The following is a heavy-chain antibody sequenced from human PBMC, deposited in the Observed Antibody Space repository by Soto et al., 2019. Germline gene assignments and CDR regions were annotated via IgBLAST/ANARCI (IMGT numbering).Heavy chain of an antibody. V-gene: IGHV6-1*01. CDR3: AREQGYYHDSSGPFDY. Sequence: SQTLSLTCAISGDSVSNNGATWNWIRQSPSRGLEWLGRAYYRSRWIYDYAMSVKSRISINPDTSKNQVSLQLNSVTPADTAVYYCAREQGYYHDSSGPFDYWGLGTLVTVSS. D-gene: IGHD3-22*01. J-gene: IGHJ4*02. CDR1: GDSVSNNGAT. CDR2: AYYRSRWIY.